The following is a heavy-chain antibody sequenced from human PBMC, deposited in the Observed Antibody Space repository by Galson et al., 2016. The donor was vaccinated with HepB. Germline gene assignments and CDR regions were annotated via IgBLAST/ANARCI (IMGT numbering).Heavy chain of an antibody. CDR3: ARDLTTRRDVHKGRGDGFDI. J-gene: IGHJ3*02. CDR1: GYTFTRYG. CDR2: INTYNGDT. D-gene: IGHD5-24*01. Sequence: SVKVSCKASGYTFTRYGISWVRQAPGQGLEWMGWINTYNGDTNYVQKVEGRVTMTTDTSTSTDYMELRSLRSDDTALEYCARDLTTRRDVHKGRGDGFDIWGPGTMGTVSS. V-gene: IGHV1-18*04.